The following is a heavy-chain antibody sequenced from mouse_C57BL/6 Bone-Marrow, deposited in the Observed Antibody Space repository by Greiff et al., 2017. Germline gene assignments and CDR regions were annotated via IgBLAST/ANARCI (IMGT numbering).Heavy chain of an antibody. D-gene: IGHD1-1*01. CDR2: INPNNGGT. V-gene: IGHV1-18*01. J-gene: IGHJ4*01. CDR3: ARKSSPYYYAMDY. Sequence: VQLKESGPELVKPGASVKIPCKASGYTFTDYNMDWVKQSHGKSLEWIGDINPNNGGTIYNQKFKGKATLTVDKSSSTAYMELRSLTSEDTAVYYCARKSSPYYYAMDYWGQGTSVTVSS. CDR1: GYTFTDYN.